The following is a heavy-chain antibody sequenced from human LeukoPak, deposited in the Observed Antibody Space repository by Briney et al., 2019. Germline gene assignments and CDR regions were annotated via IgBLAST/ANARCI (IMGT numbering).Heavy chain of an antibody. V-gene: IGHV3-15*01. Sequence: TGGSLRLSCAASGFTFSSYAMSWVRQAPGKGLEWVGRIKSKTDGGTTDYAAPVKGRFTISRDDSKNTLYLQMNSLKTEDTAVYYCTTGIPTGIKLVPVYWGQGTLVTVSS. J-gene: IGHJ4*02. CDR3: TTGIPTGIKLVPVY. D-gene: IGHD1-1*01. CDR2: IKSKTDGGTT. CDR1: GFTFSSYA.